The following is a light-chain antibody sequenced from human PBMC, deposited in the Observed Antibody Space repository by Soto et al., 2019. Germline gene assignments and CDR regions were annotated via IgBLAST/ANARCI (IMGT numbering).Light chain of an antibody. J-gene: IGKJ1*01. Sequence: EVVMTQSPATLSVSPGERATLSCRASQSVGSNFAWYQQKPGQAPRLLIYGASTRATDIPGRFSGSGSGTEFTLTISSLQSEDFAVYYCQQYNNWPQTFGPGTKVDIK. CDR3: QQYNNWPQT. CDR1: QSVGSN. CDR2: GAS. V-gene: IGKV3-15*01.